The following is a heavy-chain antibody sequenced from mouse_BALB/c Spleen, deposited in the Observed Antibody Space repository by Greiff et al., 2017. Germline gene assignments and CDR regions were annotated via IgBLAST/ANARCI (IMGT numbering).Heavy chain of an antibody. CDR2: IYPGSGNT. V-gene: IGHV1-77*01. D-gene: IGHD1-1*01. CDR1: GYTFTDYY. Sequence: VKLMESGAELVRPGASVKLSCKASGYTFTDYYINWVKQRPGQGLEWIGAIYPGSGNTYYNEKFKGKASLTADKTSSTAYMQLSSLTSEDTAVSFYAGRIHYYGSSPFAYWGQGTLVTVSA. J-gene: IGHJ3*01. CDR3: AGRIHYYGSSPFAY.